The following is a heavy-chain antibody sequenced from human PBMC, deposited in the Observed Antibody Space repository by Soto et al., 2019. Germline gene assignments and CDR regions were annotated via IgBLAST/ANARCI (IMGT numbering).Heavy chain of an antibody. CDR1: GYTFTDYF. V-gene: IGHV1-46*01. J-gene: IGHJ4*02. CDR3: ARAHPTTSGWYDY. Sequence: ASVKVSCKAYGYTFTDYFIHWVRQAPGQGLEWMGLVKSSGGGTVYAQDFQGRITMTRDTSTSTAYMEVSSLRSDDTAMYYCARAHPTTSGWYDYWGQGTLVTVSS. CDR2: VKSSGGGT. D-gene: IGHD6-19*01.